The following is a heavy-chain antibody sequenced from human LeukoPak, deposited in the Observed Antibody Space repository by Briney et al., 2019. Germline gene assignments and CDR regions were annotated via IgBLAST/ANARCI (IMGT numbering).Heavy chain of an antibody. CDR1: GYTFTSYG. CDR2: ISAYNGNT. CDR3: ARAPTLYYYDSSGYYYIY. J-gene: IGHJ4*02. Sequence: ASVKVSGKASGYTFTSYGISWVRQAPGQGLEWMGWISAYNGNTNYAQKLQGRVTMTTDTSTSTAYMELRSLRSDDTAVYYCARAPTLYYYDSSGYYYIYWGQGTLVTVSS. V-gene: IGHV1-18*01. D-gene: IGHD3-22*01.